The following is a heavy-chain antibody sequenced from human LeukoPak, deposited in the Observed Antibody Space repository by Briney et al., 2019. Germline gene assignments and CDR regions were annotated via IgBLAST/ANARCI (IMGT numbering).Heavy chain of an antibody. D-gene: IGHD6-13*01. CDR1: GYTFTSYD. CDR2: MNPNSGNT. Sequence: ASVKVSCKASGYTFTSYDINWVRQATGQGLEWMGWMNPNSGNTGYAQKFQGRVTMTRDTFISTAYMELSRLRSDDTAVYYCARDRRRGIAAVRAASAGMDVWGQGTTVTVSS. CDR3: ARDRRRGIAAVRAASAGMDV. V-gene: IGHV1-8*01. J-gene: IGHJ6*02.